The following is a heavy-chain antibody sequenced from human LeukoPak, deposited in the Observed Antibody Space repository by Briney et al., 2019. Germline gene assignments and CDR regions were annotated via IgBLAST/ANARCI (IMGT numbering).Heavy chain of an antibody. J-gene: IGHJ4*02. CDR1: GYTFTSYG. Sequence: ASVKVSCKASGYTFTSYGISWVRQAPGQGLEWMGWISAHNGNTNYAQKLQGRVTMTTDTSTSTAYMELRSLRSDDTAVYYCARLYVDTAMEPPDYWGQGTLVTVSS. CDR3: ARLYVDTAMEPPDY. D-gene: IGHD5-18*01. V-gene: IGHV1-18*01. CDR2: ISAHNGNT.